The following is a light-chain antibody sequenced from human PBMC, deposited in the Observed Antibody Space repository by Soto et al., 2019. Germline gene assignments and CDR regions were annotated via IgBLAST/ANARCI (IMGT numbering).Light chain of an antibody. Sequence: SYELTQPPSVSVAPGQTARITWGGNNIGSKSVHWYQQKPGQAPVLVVYDDSARPSGIPERFSGSNSGNTATLTIRRVEAGDEADYNCQVWDSSSDHSVFGTGTKLTVL. J-gene: IGLJ1*01. V-gene: IGLV3-21*02. CDR3: QVWDSSSDHSV. CDR2: DDS. CDR1: NIGSKS.